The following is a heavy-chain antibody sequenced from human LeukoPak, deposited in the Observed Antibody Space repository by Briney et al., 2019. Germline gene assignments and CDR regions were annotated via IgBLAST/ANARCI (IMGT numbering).Heavy chain of an antibody. D-gene: IGHD3-9*01. CDR1: GFTFSSYG. CDR2: IRYDGSNK. J-gene: IGHJ4*02. CDR3: ARTYYDILTGYNPYFDY. Sequence: GSLRLSCAASGFTFSSYGMHWVRQAPGKGLEWVAFIRYDGSNKYYADSVKGRFTISRDNAKNFLYLQMNSLRAEDTAVYYCARTYYDILTGYNPYFDYWGQGTLVTVSS. V-gene: IGHV3-30*02.